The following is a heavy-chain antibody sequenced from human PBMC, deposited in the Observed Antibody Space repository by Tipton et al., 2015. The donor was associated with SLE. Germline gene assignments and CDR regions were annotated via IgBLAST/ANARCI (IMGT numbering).Heavy chain of an antibody. J-gene: IGHJ6*03. CDR1: GVSISSKF. Sequence: LRLSCTVSGVSISSKFWSWIRQPPGKGLEWIGHIHYSGSTNYSPSVKSRVTISVDTSKNQFSLKLSAATAADTAVYYCAIADIAVSNGGGYYFYMDVWGKGTAVTVSS. D-gene: IGHD6-19*01. V-gene: IGHV4-59*01. CDR2: IHYSGST. CDR3: AIADIAVSNGGGYYFYMDV.